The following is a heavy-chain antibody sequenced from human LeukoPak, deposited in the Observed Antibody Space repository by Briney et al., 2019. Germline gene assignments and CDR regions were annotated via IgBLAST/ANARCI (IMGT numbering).Heavy chain of an antibody. CDR2: ILYSGST. D-gene: IGHD1-1*01. CDR1: GDSISRGDYY. J-gene: IGHJ4*02. V-gene: IGHV4-30-4*08. CDR3: ARDGIFDC. Sequence: PSETLSLTCTVSGDSISRGDYYWSWIRQPPGKGLEWIGHILYSGSTYYNPSLESRVTISVDTSKNQFSLRLSSVTAADTAVYYCARDGIFDCWGQGTLVTVSS.